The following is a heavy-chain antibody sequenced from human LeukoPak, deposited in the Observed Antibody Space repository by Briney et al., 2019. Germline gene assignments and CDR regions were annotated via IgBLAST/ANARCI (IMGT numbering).Heavy chain of an antibody. J-gene: IGHJ4*02. D-gene: IGHD3-22*01. V-gene: IGHV4-39*01. CDR2: IYDSGST. Sequence: SETLSLTXSVSGGSISSSIYYWGWIRQPPGKGLEWIGSIYDSGSTYYNPSLKSRVTIYVDTSKNQFSLKLSSVTAADTAVYYCAGSDSSGYYPDYWGQGTLVTVSS. CDR3: AGSDSSGYYPDY. CDR1: GGSISSSIYY.